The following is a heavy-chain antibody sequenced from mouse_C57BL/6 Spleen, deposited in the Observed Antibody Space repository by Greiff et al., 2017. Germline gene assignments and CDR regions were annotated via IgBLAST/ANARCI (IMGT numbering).Heavy chain of an antibody. CDR2: IYPGSGST. Sequence: VQLQQPGAELVKPGASVKMSCKASGYTFTSYWITWVKQRPGQGLEWIGDIYPGSGSTNYNEKFKGKATLTVDPSSSTAYMQLSSLTSEDSAVYYCAREGLPLYAMDYWGQGTSVTVSS. CDR1: GYTFTSYW. J-gene: IGHJ4*01. V-gene: IGHV1-55*01. CDR3: AREGLPLYAMDY. D-gene: IGHD2-2*01.